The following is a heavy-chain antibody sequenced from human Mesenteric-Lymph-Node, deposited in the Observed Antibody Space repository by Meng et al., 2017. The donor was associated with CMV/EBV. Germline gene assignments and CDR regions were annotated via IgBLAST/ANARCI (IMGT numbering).Heavy chain of an antibody. J-gene: IGHJ5*02. CDR3: AKDGSYSLNL. Sequence: GESLKISCAASGFTFSSYEMNWVRQAPGKGLEWVSYISSSGSTIYYADSVKGRFTISRDNSKNILYLQMHSLRAEDTAVYYCAKDGSYSLNLWGQGTLVTVSS. V-gene: IGHV3-48*03. D-gene: IGHD1-26*01. CDR2: ISSSGSTI. CDR1: GFTFSSYE.